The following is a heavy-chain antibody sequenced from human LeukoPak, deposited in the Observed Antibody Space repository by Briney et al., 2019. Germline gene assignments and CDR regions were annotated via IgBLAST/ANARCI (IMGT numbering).Heavy chain of an antibody. V-gene: IGHV4-30-2*01. D-gene: IGHD6-13*01. CDR1: GGSISSGGYY. CDR2: INHSGSA. J-gene: IGHJ3*02. CDR3: ARPRPRLAAPRGAFDI. Sequence: PSQTLSLTCTVSGGSISSGGYYWSWIRQPPGKGLEWIGEINHSGSANYNPSLKSRVTISVDTSKNQFSLKLSSVTAADTAVYYCARPRPRLAAPRGAFDIWGQGTMVTVSS.